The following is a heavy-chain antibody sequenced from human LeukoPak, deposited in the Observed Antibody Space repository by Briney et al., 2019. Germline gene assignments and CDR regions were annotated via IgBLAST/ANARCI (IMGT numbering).Heavy chain of an antibody. D-gene: IGHD3-3*01. Sequence: GGSLTPSCAASGFTFSSYSMNWVRQAPGKGLEWVSSISSSSSYIYYADSVKGRFTISRDNAKNSLYLQMNSLRAEDTAVYYCARVRGDYDFWSGTVKGCFDYWGQGTLVTVSS. CDR3: ARVRGDYDFWSGTVKGCFDY. CDR2: ISSSSSYI. V-gene: IGHV3-21*01. CDR1: GFTFSSYS. J-gene: IGHJ4*02.